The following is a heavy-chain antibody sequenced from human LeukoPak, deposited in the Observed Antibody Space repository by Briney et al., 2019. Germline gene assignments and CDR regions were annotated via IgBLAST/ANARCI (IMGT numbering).Heavy chain of an antibody. CDR1: GYTFSSYD. CDR3: ARGRNQRDLRLLLY. CDR2: MNPNSGNT. V-gene: IGHV1-8*01. Sequence: ASVKVSRKASGYTFSSYDINWVRQATGQGLEWMGWMNPNSGNTGYAQKFQGRVTMTRNTSISTAYMELSSLRSEDTAMYYCARGRNQRDLRLLLYWGQGTLVTVSS. D-gene: IGHD1-14*01. J-gene: IGHJ4*02.